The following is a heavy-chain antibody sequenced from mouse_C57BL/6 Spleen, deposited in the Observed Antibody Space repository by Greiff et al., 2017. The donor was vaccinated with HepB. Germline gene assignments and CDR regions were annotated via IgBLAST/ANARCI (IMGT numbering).Heavy chain of an antibody. J-gene: IGHJ4*01. Sequence: VQLQQSGPELVKPGASVKISCKASGYAFSSSWMNWVKQRPGKGLEWIGRIYPGDGDTNYNGKFKGKATLTADKSSSTAYMQLSSLTSEDSAVYFCARYHGSSLYAMDYWGQGTSVTVSS. D-gene: IGHD1-1*01. V-gene: IGHV1-82*01. CDR3: ARYHGSSLYAMDY. CDR2: IYPGDGDT. CDR1: GYAFSSSW.